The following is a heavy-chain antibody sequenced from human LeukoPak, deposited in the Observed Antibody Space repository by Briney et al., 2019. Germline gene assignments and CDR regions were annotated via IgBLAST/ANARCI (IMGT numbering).Heavy chain of an antibody. CDR1: GGSISSHY. J-gene: IGHJ4*02. D-gene: IGHD6-19*01. CDR3: ARMSSGWYDY. Sequence: SETLSLTCTVSGGSISSHYWSWIRQPPGKGLEWIGYIYYSGSTNYNPSLKSRVTISVDTSKNQFSLKLSSVTAADTAVYYCARMSSGWYDYWGQGTLVTVSS. V-gene: IGHV4-59*08. CDR2: IYYSGST.